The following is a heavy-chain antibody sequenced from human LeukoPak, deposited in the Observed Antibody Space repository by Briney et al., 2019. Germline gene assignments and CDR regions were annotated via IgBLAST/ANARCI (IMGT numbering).Heavy chain of an antibody. CDR3: ARSTGYPDY. Sequence: GRSLRLSCAASGFTFDDYAMHWVRQAPGKGLEWVSRINRDGSSTSYADSVKGRFTIYRDNAKNTLYLQMNSLRAEDTAVYYCARSTGYPDYWGQGTLVTVSS. V-gene: IGHV3-74*01. J-gene: IGHJ4*02. D-gene: IGHD2-15*01. CDR2: INRDGSST. CDR1: GFTFDDYA.